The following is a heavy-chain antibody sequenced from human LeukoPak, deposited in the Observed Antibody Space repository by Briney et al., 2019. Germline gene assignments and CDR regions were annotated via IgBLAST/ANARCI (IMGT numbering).Heavy chain of an antibody. CDR3: ARDIKSGPPGVGFDY. D-gene: IGHD3-3*01. J-gene: IGHJ4*02. CDR2: ISSSSSTI. V-gene: IGHV3-48*01. Sequence: GGSLRLSCAASGFTFSSYSMNWVRQAPGKGLEWVSYISSSSSTIYYADSVKGRFTISRDNSKNTLYLQMNSLRAEDTAVYYCARDIKSGPPGVGFDYWGQGTLVTVSS. CDR1: GFTFSSYS.